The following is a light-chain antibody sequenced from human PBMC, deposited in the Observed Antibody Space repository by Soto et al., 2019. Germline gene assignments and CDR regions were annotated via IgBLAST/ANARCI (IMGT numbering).Light chain of an antibody. CDR3: QQYGSSLPFT. CDR1: QSVRSSY. J-gene: IGKJ3*01. Sequence: EIVLTQSPGTLSLSPGERATLSCRASQSVRSSYLAWYQQKPGQAPRLLISGASSRATGIPDRFSGSGSGTDFTLTSSRLEPEDFALYYCQQYGSSLPFTFGPGTKVDIK. V-gene: IGKV3-20*01. CDR2: GAS.